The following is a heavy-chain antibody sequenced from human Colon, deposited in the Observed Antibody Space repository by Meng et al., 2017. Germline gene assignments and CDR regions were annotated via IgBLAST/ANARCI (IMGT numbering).Heavy chain of an antibody. CDR3: ARAHCTAGICYQFDN. CDR2: IFYTGTA. Sequence: GRLQESGPGLVQPPQTLSLTCNVSGLSIGTTGDYWTWIRQRPGKGLEWIGKIFYTGTAHYNPSLKTRAAMSVDRSKNQFSLKLSSVTAADTAVYYCARAHCTAGICYQFDNWGQGTLVTVSS. CDR1: GLSIGTTGDY. J-gene: IGHJ4*02. D-gene: IGHD2-8*02. V-gene: IGHV4-31*03.